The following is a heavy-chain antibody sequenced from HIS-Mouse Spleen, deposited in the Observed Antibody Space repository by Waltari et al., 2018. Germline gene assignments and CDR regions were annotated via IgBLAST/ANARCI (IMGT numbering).Heavy chain of an antibody. Sequence: QVQLQESGPGLVKPSETLSLTCTVSGGSISSYYWSWIRQPPGKGLEWIGYIYYSGSTNSNPTLKSRVTISVDTSKNQFSLKLSSVTAADTAVYYCASHQSNNWNYYYYYGMDVWGQGTTVTVSS. J-gene: IGHJ6*02. CDR3: ASHQSNNWNYYYYYGMDV. D-gene: IGHD1-20*01. V-gene: IGHV4-59*08. CDR1: GGSISSYY. CDR2: IYYSGST.